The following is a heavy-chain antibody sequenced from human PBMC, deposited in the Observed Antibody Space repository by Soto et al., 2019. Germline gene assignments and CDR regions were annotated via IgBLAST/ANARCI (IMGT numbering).Heavy chain of an antibody. V-gene: IGHV1-69*01. D-gene: IGHD2-15*01. J-gene: IGHJ5*02. CDR2: IIPIFGTA. CDR1: GGTFSSYA. Sequence: QVQLVQSGAEVKKPGSSVKVSCKASGGTFSSYAISWVRQAPGQGLEWMGGIIPIFGTANYAQKFQGRVTITADESTSTADMELSSLRSEDTAVYYCARATNGGNEEGGWFDPWGQGTLVTVSS. CDR3: ARATNGGNEEGGWFDP.